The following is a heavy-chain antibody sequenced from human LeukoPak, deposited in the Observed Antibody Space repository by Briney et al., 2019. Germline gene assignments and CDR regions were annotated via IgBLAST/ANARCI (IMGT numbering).Heavy chain of an antibody. V-gene: IGHV1-24*01. CDR2: FDPEDGET. J-gene: IGHJ3*02. CDR3: AREPPHIRKGAFDI. CDR1: GYTLTELS. Sequence: ASVKVSCKVSGYTLTELSMHWVRQAPGKGLEWMGGFDPEDGETIYAQKFQGRVTITADESTSTAYMELSSLRSEDTAVYYCAREPPHIRKGAFDIWGQGTMVTVSS.